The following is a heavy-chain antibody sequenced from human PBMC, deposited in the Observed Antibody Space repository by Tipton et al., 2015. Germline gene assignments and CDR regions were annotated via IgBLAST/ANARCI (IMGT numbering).Heavy chain of an antibody. V-gene: IGHV1-69*01. CDR3: ARGNPEAYFDY. CDR1: GGIFSSYA. J-gene: IGHJ4*02. Sequence: QSGPEVKKPGSSVKVSCKASGGIFSSYAMSWVRQAPGQGLEWMGGIIPIFGTANYAQKFQGRVTITADESTGTAYMELSSLRSEDTAVYYCARGNPEAYFDYWGQGTLVTVSS. CDR2: IIPIFGTA.